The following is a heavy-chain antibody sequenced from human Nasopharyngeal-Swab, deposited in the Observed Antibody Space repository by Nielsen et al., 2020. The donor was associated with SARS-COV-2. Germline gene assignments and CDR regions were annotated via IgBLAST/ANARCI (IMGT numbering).Heavy chain of an antibody. J-gene: IGHJ6*02. CDR2: ISSSSSYI. V-gene: IGHV3-21*01. CDR3: ARDGLDYDFWSAYFMDV. CDR1: GFTFSGYG. Sequence: GGSLRLSCAASGFTFSGYGMHWVRQVPGKGLEWVSSISSSSSYIYYADSVKGRFTISRDNAKNSLYLQMNSLRAEDTAVYYCARDGLDYDFWSAYFMDVWGQGTTVTVSS. D-gene: IGHD3-3*01.